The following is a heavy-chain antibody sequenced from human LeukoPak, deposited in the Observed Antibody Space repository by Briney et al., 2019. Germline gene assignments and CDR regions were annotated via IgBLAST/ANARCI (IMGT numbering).Heavy chain of an antibody. V-gene: IGHV4-31*03. CDR3: AIGVVAATPPWFDP. CDR1: GGSLSSGGYY. J-gene: IGHJ5*02. Sequence: SETLSLTCTVSGGSLSSGGYYWSWIRQHPGTGLEWIGYIYYSGSTYYNPSLKSRVTISVDTSKNQFSLKLSSVTAADTAVYYCAIGVVAATPPWFDPWGQGTLVTVSS. CDR2: IYYSGST. D-gene: IGHD2-15*01.